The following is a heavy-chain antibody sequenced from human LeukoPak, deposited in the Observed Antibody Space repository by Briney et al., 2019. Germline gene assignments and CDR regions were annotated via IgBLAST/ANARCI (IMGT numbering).Heavy chain of an antibody. J-gene: IGHJ6*02. Sequence: SETLSLTCTVSGGSISSYYWSWIRQPARKGLEWIGRIYTSGSTNYNPSLKSRVTMSVDTSKNQFSLKLSSVTAADTAVYYCARVSSWYWDYYYGMDVWGQGTTVTVSS. CDR2: IYTSGST. D-gene: IGHD6-13*01. CDR1: GGSISSYY. V-gene: IGHV4-4*07. CDR3: ARVSSWYWDYYYGMDV.